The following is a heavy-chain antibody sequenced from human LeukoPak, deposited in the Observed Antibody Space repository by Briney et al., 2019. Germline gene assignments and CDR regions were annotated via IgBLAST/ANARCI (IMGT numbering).Heavy chain of an antibody. Sequence: SETLSLTCTVSGGSISSYCWSWIRQPPGKGLEWIGYIYYSGSTNYNPSLKSRVTISVDTSKNQFSLKLSSVTAADTAVYYCARAAGYYGSGSEYYYYMDVWGKGTTVTVSS. CDR3: ARAAGYYGSGSEYYYYMDV. D-gene: IGHD3-10*01. J-gene: IGHJ6*03. V-gene: IGHV4-59*01. CDR1: GGSISSYC. CDR2: IYYSGST.